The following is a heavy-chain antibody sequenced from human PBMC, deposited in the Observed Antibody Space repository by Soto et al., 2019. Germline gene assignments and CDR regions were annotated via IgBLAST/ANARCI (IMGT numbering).Heavy chain of an antibody. CDR3: AHWGATLVPGGRVPTFDV. V-gene: IGHV2-5*02. CDR2: IYWDDDK. CDR1: GFSVSSNGVG. D-gene: IGHD3-10*01. Sequence: QITLKETGPTLVRPTQTLTLTCSFSGFSVSSNGVGVGWIRQPPGKALEWLALIYWDDDKRYSPSLKSRLTLPKDTSKTQGVLILTSVDPVDTATYYCAHWGATLVPGGRVPTFDVWGQGTPVIVSS. J-gene: IGHJ3*01.